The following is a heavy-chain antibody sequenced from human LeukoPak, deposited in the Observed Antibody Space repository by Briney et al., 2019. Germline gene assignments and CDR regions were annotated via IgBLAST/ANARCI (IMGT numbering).Heavy chain of an antibody. CDR1: GFTFSTYA. D-gene: IGHD6-6*01. Sequence: GGSLRLSCAASGFTFSTYAMTWVRQAPGKGLKWVSGINRNGDEIYYADSVRGRFTISRDNSNNALYLQMDSLRTEDTAVYYCANWIGSSSGDYWGQGTMVTVSS. CDR2: INRNGDEI. CDR3: ANWIGSSSGDY. V-gene: IGHV3-23*01. J-gene: IGHJ4*02.